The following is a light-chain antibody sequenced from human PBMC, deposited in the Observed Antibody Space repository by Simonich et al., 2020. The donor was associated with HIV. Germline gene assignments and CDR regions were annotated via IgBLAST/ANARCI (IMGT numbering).Light chain of an antibody. CDR2: DVS. Sequence: QSALTQPASVSGSPGQSITISCTETSSDVGGYNYVSWYQQHPGKAPNLMIYDVSNRPSGVSKRFSGSKSGNTASLTISGLQAEDEADYYCSSYTTISTYVFGTGTKVTVL. J-gene: IGLJ1*01. CDR3: SSYTTISTYV. CDR1: SSDVGGYNY. V-gene: IGLV2-14*03.